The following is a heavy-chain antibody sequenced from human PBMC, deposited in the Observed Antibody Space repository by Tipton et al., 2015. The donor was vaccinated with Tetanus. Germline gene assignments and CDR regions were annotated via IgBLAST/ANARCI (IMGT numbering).Heavy chain of an antibody. CDR3: AKSLYGGTDY. V-gene: IGHV3-23*01. D-gene: IGHD2-2*02. CDR2: LSHDGGNI. CDR1: GFTFSHFA. Sequence: SLRLSCVASGFTFSHFAVSWVRRAPGRGLEWVSSLSHDGGNIYYADFARGRFTISRDNSKNTLFLQMDDLRAEDTAIYYCAKSLYGGTDYWGQGTLVTVSS. J-gene: IGHJ4*02.